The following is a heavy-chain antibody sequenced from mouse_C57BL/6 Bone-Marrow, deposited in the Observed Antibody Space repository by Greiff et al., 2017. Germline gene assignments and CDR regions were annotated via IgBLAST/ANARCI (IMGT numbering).Heavy chain of an antibody. CDR3: LSLPTGTVAY. V-gene: IGHV1-75*01. CDR1: GYTFTDYY. CDR2: IFPGSGST. J-gene: IGHJ3*01. D-gene: IGHD4-1*02. Sequence: QVQLKESGPELVKPGASVKISCKASGYTFTDYYINWVKQRPGQGLEWIGWIFPGSGSTYYNEKFRCKATLTVDKSSSTAYMLLSSLTSEDSAVYFCLSLPTGTVAYWGQGTLVTVSA.